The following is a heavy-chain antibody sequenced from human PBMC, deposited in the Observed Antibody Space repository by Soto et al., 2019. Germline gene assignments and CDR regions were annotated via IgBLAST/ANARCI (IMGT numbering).Heavy chain of an antibody. V-gene: IGHV4-30-4*01. Sequence: SETLSLTCSVYGGSFSDYYWSWIRQAPGKGLEWIGYVYYTGSTYYNPSLMSRLTISVDTSKNQFSLKLTSVTAAETAVYYCVRTARQGAVAPHWFDRWGQGTQVTVSS. CDR2: VYYTGST. CDR3: VRTARQGAVAPHWFDR. J-gene: IGHJ5*02. CDR1: GGSFSDYY. D-gene: IGHD2-21*02.